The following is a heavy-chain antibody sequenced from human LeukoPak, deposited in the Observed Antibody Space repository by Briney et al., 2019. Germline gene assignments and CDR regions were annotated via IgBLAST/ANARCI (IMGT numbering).Heavy chain of an antibody. Sequence: SVTVSCTASGGTFSSYAISWVRQAPGQGLEWMGRIIPILGIANYAQKFQGRVTITADKSTSTAYMELSSLRSEDTAVYYCARPDILTAGVFDYWGQGTLVTVSS. D-gene: IGHD3-9*01. J-gene: IGHJ4*02. CDR3: ARPDILTAGVFDY. V-gene: IGHV1-69*04. CDR1: GGTFSSYA. CDR2: IIPILGIA.